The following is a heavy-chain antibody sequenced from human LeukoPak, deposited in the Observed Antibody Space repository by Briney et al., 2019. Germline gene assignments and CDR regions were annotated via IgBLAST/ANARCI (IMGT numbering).Heavy chain of an antibody. CDR2: INPNSGGT. CDR3: ARASRYCSSTSCYSNYFDY. CDR1: GYTFTGYY. Sequence: VASVKVSCKASGYTFTGYYMHWVRQAPGQGLEWMGWINPNSGGTNYAQKFQGRVTMTRDTSISTAYMELSRLRSDDTAVYYCARASRYCSSTSCYSNYFDYWGQGTLVTVSS. J-gene: IGHJ4*02. V-gene: IGHV1-2*02. D-gene: IGHD2-2*01.